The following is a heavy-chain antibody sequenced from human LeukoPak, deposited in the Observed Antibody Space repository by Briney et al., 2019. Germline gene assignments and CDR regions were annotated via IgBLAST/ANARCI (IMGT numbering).Heavy chain of an antibody. CDR1: GFTFSSYA. Sequence: GGSLRLSCAASGFTFSSYAMSWVRQAPGKGLEWVSAISGSGGSTYYADSVKGRFTISRDNSKNTLYLQMNSLRAEDTAVYYCAKDHGYCSSTSCYTHAFDIWGQGTMVTVSS. CDR3: AKDHGYCSSTSCYTHAFDI. V-gene: IGHV3-23*01. CDR2: ISGSGGST. J-gene: IGHJ3*02. D-gene: IGHD2-2*02.